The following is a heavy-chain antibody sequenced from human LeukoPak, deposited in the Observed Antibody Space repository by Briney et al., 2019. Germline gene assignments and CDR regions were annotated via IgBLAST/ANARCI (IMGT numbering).Heavy chain of an antibody. D-gene: IGHD2-2*01. Sequence: ASVKASCKASGYTFTSYGISWVRQAPGQGLEWMGWISAYNGNTNYAQKLQGRVTMTTDTSTSTAYMELRSLRSDDTAVYYCARDNPPNIVVVPAAIYGMDVWGQGTTVTVSS. J-gene: IGHJ6*02. CDR2: ISAYNGNT. CDR3: ARDNPPNIVVVPAAIYGMDV. V-gene: IGHV1-18*01. CDR1: GYTFTSYG.